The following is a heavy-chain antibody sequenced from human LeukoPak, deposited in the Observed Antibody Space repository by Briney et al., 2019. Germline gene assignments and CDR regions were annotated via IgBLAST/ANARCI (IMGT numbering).Heavy chain of an antibody. CDR1: GFTFSSYA. V-gene: IGHV3-30*01. CDR2: ISYDRSNK. Sequence: PGGSLRLSCAASGFTFSSYAMHWVRQAPGKGLEWVAVISYDRSNKYYADSVKGRFTVSRDNSKNTLYLQMNSLSGEDAAVYYCAINGGSTIRVLGYWGQGTLVTDSS. CDR3: AINGGSTIRVLGY. D-gene: IGHD2-2*01. J-gene: IGHJ4*02.